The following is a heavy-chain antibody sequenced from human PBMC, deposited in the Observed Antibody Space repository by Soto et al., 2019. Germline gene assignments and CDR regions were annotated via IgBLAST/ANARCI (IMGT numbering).Heavy chain of an antibody. D-gene: IGHD4-17*01. J-gene: IGHJ4*02. CDR1: GYTFTNYD. CDR2: MNPKSGRT. Sequence: QVQLVQSGAEVKKPGASVKVSCKASGYTFTNYDINWVRQATGQGLEWMGWMNPKSGRTGYAQQFQGRVIMTRSTSISTGYMELSSLGSEDTAVYYCVRVYGEIDYWGQGSLVTVSS. CDR3: VRVYGEIDY. V-gene: IGHV1-8*01.